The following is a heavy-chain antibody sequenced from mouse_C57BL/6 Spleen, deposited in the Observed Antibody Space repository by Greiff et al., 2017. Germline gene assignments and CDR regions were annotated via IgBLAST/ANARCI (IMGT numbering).Heavy chain of an antibody. CDR1: GFTFSSYA. V-gene: IGHV5-4*01. Sequence: EVKLMESGGGLVQPGGSLKLSCAASGFTFSSYAMSWVRQTPEKRLEWVATISDGGSYTYYPDNVKGRFTISRDNAKNNLYLQMSHLKSEDTAMYYCARDLDSSGYWFAYWGQGTLVTVSA. CDR2: ISDGGSYT. CDR3: ARDLDSSGYWFAY. D-gene: IGHD3-2*02. J-gene: IGHJ3*01.